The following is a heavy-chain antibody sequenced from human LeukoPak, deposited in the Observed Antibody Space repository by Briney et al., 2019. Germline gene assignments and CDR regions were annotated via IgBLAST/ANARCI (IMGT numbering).Heavy chain of an antibody. CDR3: AKGSPDYGDYSTNWFDP. J-gene: IGHJ5*02. CDR2: ISGSGGST. CDR1: GFTFSSYA. V-gene: IGHV3-23*01. Sequence: PGRSLRLSCAASGFTFSSYAMSWVRQAPGKGLEWVSAISGSGGSTYYADSVKGRFTISRDNSKNTLYLQMNSLRAEDTAVYYCAKGSPDYGDYSTNWFDPWGQGTLVTVSS. D-gene: IGHD4-17*01.